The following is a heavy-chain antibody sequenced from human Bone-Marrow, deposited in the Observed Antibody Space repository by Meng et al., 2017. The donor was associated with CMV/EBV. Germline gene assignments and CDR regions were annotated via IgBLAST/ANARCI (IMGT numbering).Heavy chain of an antibody. CDR1: GGSISRHY. D-gene: IGHD6-13*01. J-gene: IGHJ4*02. CDR2: IYYSGST. Sequence: SETLSLTCIVSGGSISRHYWTWIRQPPGKGLEYIGYIYYSGSTNYNPSLKSRVTISVDTSKNQFSLKLSSVTAADTAVYYCARAGVAAAGVFGFDYWGQGTLVSVSS. V-gene: IGHV4-59*11. CDR3: ARAGVAAAGVFGFDY.